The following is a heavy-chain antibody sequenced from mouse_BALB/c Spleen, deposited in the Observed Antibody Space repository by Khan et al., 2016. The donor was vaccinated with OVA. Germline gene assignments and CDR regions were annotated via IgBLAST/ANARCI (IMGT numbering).Heavy chain of an antibody. V-gene: IGHV3-2*02. CDR2: ISYSGRT. CDR3: ARSVTITTVVATDFDY. D-gene: IGHD1-1*01. Sequence: EVQLQESGPGLVKPSQSLSLTCTVTGYSITSDYAWNWIRQFPGNKLEWMGYISYSGRTSYNPSLKSRISITRDTSKNQFFLQLNSVTTEETATYDCARSVTITTVVATDFDYWGQGTTLTVSS. CDR1: GYSITSDYA. J-gene: IGHJ2*01.